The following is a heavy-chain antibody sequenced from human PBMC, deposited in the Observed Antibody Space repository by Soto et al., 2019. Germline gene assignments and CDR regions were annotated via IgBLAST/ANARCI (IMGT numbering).Heavy chain of an antibody. CDR2: LDHQGYS. V-gene: IGHV4-59*01. J-gene: IGHJ5*02. CDR1: GAPITSNY. D-gene: IGHD3-9*01. CDR3: ARVPLKGYFDWLDP. Sequence: PAETLSLTCSVSGAPITSNYWTWIRQPPGKGLEWIGYLDHQGYSNYSPSLRSRVSMSIDTSKNQLSLKVHSVTAADTAVYYCARVPLKGYFDWLDPWGQGTLVTVSS.